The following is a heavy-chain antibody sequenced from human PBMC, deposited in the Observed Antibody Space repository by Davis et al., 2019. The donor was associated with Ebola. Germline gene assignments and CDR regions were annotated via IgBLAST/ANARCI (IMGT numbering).Heavy chain of an antibody. CDR1: GFTFSSYG. J-gene: IGHJ4*02. D-gene: IGHD2-2*01. V-gene: IGHV3-33*01. Sequence: GESLKISCAASGFTFSSYGMHWVRQAPGKGLEWVAVIWYDGSNKYYADSVKGRFTISRDNSKNTLYLQMNSLRAEDTAVYYCARDPSTIVVVPAAIQNPDYWGQGTLVTVSS. CDR2: IWYDGSNK. CDR3: ARDPSTIVVVPAAIQNPDY.